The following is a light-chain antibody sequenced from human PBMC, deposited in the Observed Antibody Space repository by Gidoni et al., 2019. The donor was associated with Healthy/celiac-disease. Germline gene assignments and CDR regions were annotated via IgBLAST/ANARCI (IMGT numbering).Light chain of an antibody. CDR3: QQSYSTPT. V-gene: IGKV1-39*01. CDR1: QTISSY. Sequence: DIQMTQSPSSLSASVVHRVTSTCRASQTISSYLKWYQQKPGRAAKLLIYAASSLQSGVPSRFSGSGSGTDFTLTISSLQPEDFATYYCQQSYSTPTFGQGTKVEIK. CDR2: AAS. J-gene: IGKJ1*01.